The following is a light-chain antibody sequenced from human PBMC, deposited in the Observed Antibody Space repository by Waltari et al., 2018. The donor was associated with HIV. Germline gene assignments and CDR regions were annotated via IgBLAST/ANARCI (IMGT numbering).Light chain of an antibody. CDR1: SSDVGSYNV. CDR2: EDN. V-gene: IGLV2-23*01. J-gene: IGLJ3*02. Sequence: QSALTQPASVSGSPGQSITISCTGTSSDVGSYNVVSWYQQHPGKAPKLMIYEDNKLPSGVSKRFSAAKAGNTASLTISGLQADDEADYYCCSYTGSNTWLFGGVTKLTVL. CDR3: CSYTGSNTWL.